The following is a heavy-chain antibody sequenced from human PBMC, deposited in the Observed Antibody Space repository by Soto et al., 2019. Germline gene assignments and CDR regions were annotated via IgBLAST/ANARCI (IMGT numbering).Heavy chain of an antibody. CDR1: GFTFNNAW. D-gene: IGHD3-22*01. Sequence: PGGSLRLSCAASGFTFNNAWMGWVRQAPGQGLEWVGHMKSKSEGETTDYAAPVKGRFTISRDDSKNTVYLQMNSLTTEDTAAYYCTAQFYFDASGYSFDLWGQGTLVTVSS. V-gene: IGHV3-15*01. J-gene: IGHJ4*02. CDR3: TAQFYFDASGYSFDL. CDR2: MKSKSEGETT.